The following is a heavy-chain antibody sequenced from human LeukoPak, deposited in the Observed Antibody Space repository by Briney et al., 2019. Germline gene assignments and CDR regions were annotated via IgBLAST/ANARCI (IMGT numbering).Heavy chain of an antibody. Sequence: GESLKISCKGSGYSLTTYWIGWVRQMPGKGLEWMGIIYPDDSDTRYSPSFQGQVTISADKSISTAYLQWSSLKASDTAMYYCASDYSSDWYGGVDYWGQGTLVTVSS. CDR3: ASDYSSDWYGGVDY. CDR1: GYSLTTYW. CDR2: IYPDDSDT. V-gene: IGHV5-51*01. D-gene: IGHD6-19*01. J-gene: IGHJ4*02.